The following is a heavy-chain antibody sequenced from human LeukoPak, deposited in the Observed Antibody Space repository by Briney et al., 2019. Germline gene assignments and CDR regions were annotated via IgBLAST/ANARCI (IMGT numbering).Heavy chain of an antibody. Sequence: KPSETLSLTCTVSGGSISGFHWSWIRQPPGKGLEWIGYIYYSGSTNYNPSLKSRVTISVDTSKNQFSLKLSSVTAADTAVYYCARVGWFRDYYHGMDVWGQGTTVTVSS. CDR3: ARVGWFRDYYHGMDV. D-gene: IGHD3-10*01. V-gene: IGHV4-59*08. CDR2: IYYSGST. J-gene: IGHJ6*02. CDR1: GGSISGFH.